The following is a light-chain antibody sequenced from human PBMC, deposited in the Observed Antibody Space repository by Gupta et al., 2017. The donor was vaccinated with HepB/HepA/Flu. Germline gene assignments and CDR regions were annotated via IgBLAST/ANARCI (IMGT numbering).Light chain of an antibody. CDR2: AAS. Sequence: DIQMTQSPSSLSASVGDRVTITCRASQSISSYLNWYQQKPGKAPKLLIYAASSLQSAVPSTFSDSGSGTDFTLTIISLQPEDFATYYFHQCYSTFGTFGQATKLELK. V-gene: IGKV1-39*01. J-gene: IGKJ2*02. CDR1: QSISSY. CDR3: HQCYSTFGT.